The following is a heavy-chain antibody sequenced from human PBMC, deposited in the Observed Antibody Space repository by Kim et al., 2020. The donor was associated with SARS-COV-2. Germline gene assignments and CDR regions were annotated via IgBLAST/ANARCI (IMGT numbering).Heavy chain of an antibody. J-gene: IGHJ4*02. CDR2: K. D-gene: IGHD1-20*01. V-gene: IGHV3-30*02. CDR3: AGRAGITGSYV. Sequence: KYYADSVKGRFTISRDDSKNTLYLQMNSLRAEDTAVYYCAGRAGITGSYVWGQGTLVTVSS.